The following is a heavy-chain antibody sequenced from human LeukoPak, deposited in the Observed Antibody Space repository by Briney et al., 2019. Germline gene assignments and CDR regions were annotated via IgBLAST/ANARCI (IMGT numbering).Heavy chain of an antibody. Sequence: SVKVSSKASGGTFSSYAISWVRQAPGQGLEWMGGIIPIFGTANYAQKFQGRVMITADESTSTAYMELSRLRSEDTAVYYCARDPSRYQPNIWWFDPWGQGTLVTVSS. CDR1: GGTFSSYA. V-gene: IGHV1-69*13. CDR2: IIPIFGTA. J-gene: IGHJ5*02. CDR3: ARDPSRYQPNIWWFDP. D-gene: IGHD2-2*01.